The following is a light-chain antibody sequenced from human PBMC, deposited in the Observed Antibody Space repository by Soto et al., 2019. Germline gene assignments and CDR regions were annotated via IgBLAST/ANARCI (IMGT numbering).Light chain of an antibody. CDR3: HHYPRSSWT. V-gene: IGKV3-20*01. J-gene: IGKJ1*01. CDR2: GAS. CDR1: QRVSSHS. Sequence: EIVLTQSPGTLSLSPGERATLSCRASQRVSSHSLAWYQQKPGQAPRILIYGASSRATGIPDRFSASGSGIDFTLTSIRLEPEDVAVYYCHHYPRSSWTFGQGTKVEVK.